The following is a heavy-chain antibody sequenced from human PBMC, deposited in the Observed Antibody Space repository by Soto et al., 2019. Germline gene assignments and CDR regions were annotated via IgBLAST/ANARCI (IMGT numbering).Heavy chain of an antibody. J-gene: IGHJ5*02. CDR1: GYTFTSYG. CDR3: ARGPRYCSSTTCFSGVTWFDP. V-gene: IGHV1-18*04. D-gene: IGHD2-2*01. Sequence: ASVKVSCKASGYTFTSYGMSWVRQAPGQGLEWMGWISNYNGNANYAQKVQDRVTMTTDTSASTTYMELRSLRSDDTAVYYCARGPRYCSSTTCFSGVTWFDPWGQGTLVTVSS. CDR2: ISNYNGNA.